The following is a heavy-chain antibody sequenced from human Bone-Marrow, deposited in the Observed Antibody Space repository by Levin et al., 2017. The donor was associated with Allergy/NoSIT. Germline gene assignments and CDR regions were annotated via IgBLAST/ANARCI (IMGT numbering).Heavy chain of an antibody. J-gene: IGHJ6*02. CDR3: ARGQSRPSTYYGMDV. D-gene: IGHD2/OR15-2a*01. V-gene: IGHV1-8*01. CDR1: GYTFTSYD. CDR2: MNPDSGNT. Sequence: GESLKISCKASGYTFTSYDIMWVRQATGQGLEWMGWMNPDSGNTGYAQKFQGRVTMTRSTSISTAYMELSSLNSEDTAVYYCARGQSRPSTYYGMDVWGQGTTVTVPS.